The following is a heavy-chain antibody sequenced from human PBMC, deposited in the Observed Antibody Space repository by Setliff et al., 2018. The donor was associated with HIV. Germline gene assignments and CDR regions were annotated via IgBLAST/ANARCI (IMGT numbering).Heavy chain of an antibody. V-gene: IGHV4-39*01. J-gene: IGHJ4*02. CDR3: ARQPHDF. CDR2: ISYTGST. Sequence: SETLSLTCSVSGASISRSTYSWGWIRQPPGKGLEWIGSISYTGSTDYTPSLKSRVTISVDTSKNQFSLKLNSVTAADTAVYYCARQPHDFWGQGTLVTVSS. CDR1: GASISRSTYS.